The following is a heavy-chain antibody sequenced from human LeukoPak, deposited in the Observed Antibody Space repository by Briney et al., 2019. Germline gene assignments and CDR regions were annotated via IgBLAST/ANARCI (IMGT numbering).Heavy chain of an antibody. D-gene: IGHD6-6*01. CDR3: AREGSRIAARSFWY. CDR2: ISSSSSYI. V-gene: IGHV3-21*01. CDR1: GFTFSSYS. J-gene: IGHJ4*02. Sequence: GGSLRLSCAASGFTFSSYSMNWVRQAPGKGLEWVSSISSSSSYIYYADSVKGRFTISRDNAKNSLYLQMNSLRAEDTAVYYCAREGSRIAARSFWYWGQGTLVTVSS.